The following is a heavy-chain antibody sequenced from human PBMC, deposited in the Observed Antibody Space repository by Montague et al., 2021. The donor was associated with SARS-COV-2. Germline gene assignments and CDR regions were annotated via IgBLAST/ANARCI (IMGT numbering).Heavy chain of an antibody. J-gene: IGHJ4*02. Sequence: SETLSLTCAVSGDSISSGNWWTCGSLPPWKPVATVGGMQSTGSTKYKPSHKSRVSMSVDKSWNQLSLRLTSVTAADTAIYYCARKGSGRSDLAYWGQGTLVTVSS. V-gene: IGHV4-4*02. CDR3: ARKGSGRSDLAY. CDR1: GDSISSGNW. CDR2: MQSTGST. D-gene: IGHD1-26*01.